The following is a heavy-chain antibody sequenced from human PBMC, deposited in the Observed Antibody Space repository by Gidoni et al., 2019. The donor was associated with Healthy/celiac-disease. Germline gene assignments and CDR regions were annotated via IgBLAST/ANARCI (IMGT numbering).Heavy chain of an antibody. CDR2: INPNSGGT. V-gene: IGHV1-2*02. CDR3: ARERYYGSGSYYSGYYYGMDV. Sequence: QVQLVQSGAEVKKPGASVKVSCKASGYTFTGYYMHWVRQAPGQGLEWMGWINPNSGGTNYAQKFQGRVTMTRDTSISTAYMELSRLRSDDTAVYYCARERYYGSGSYYSGYYYGMDVWGQGTTVTVSS. D-gene: IGHD3-10*01. CDR1: GYTFTGYY. J-gene: IGHJ6*02.